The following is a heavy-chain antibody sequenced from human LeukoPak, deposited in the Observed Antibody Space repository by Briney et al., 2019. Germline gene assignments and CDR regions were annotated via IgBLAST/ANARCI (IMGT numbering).Heavy chain of an antibody. CDR1: GYTFTGYY. J-gene: IGHJ4*02. Sequence: ASVKVSCKASGYTFTGYYMHWVRQAPGQGLEWMGWINPNSGGTNYAQKFQGRVTMTRDTSISTAYMELSRLRSDDTAVYYCASSYCSSTSCYFGYRHSFDYWGQGTLVTVSS. CDR2: INPNSGGT. D-gene: IGHD2-2*01. V-gene: IGHV1-2*02. CDR3: ASSYCSSTSCYFGYRHSFDY.